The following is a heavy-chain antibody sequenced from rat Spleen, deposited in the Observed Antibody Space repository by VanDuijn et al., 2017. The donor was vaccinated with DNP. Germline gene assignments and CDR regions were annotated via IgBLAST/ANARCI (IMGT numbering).Heavy chain of an antibody. J-gene: IGHJ2*01. Sequence: EVQLVESGGGLVQPGRSLKLSCAASGFTFSNYYMAWVRQAPKKGLEWVAYIGSHVYAPYYGDSVKGRFTISRDNAKSTLYLQMNSLRSEDMATYYCIRWNSGHFDYWGQGVMVTVSS. D-gene: IGHD4-3*01. CDR1: GFTFSNYY. V-gene: IGHV5-22*01. CDR2: IGSHVYAP. CDR3: IRWNSGHFDY.